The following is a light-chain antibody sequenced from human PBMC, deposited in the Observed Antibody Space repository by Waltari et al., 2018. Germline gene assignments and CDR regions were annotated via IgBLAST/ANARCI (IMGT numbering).Light chain of an antibody. CDR2: EAV. V-gene: IGKV1-5*01. CDR3: LQDYTFPRT. CDR1: QSVTTW. Sequence: DTQLTQSPSTLSASVGARVTITCRARQSVTTWLAWYQQKPGKAPKLLIYEAVKLDSGVPSRFSGGGSGTHFTLTITSLQPDDVASYYCLQDYTFPRTFGQGTKVEIK. J-gene: IGKJ1*01.